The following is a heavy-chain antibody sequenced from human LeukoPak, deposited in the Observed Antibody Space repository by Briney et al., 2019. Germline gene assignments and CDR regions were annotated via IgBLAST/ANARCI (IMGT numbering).Heavy chain of an antibody. J-gene: IGHJ5*02. D-gene: IGHD3-9*01. CDR2: IKTDGSEK. CDR1: GLTFSSYW. V-gene: IGHV3-7*03. CDR3: ARDYTGYFP. Sequence: GGSLRLSCEASGLTFSSYWMSWVRQAPGKGLEWVANIKTDGSEKYYVDSVKGRFTISRDNAKNSLYLQMDSLRAEDTAVYYCARDYTGYFPWGQGTLVIVSS.